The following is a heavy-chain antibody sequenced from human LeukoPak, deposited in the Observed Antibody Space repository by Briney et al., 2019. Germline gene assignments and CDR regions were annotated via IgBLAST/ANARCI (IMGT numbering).Heavy chain of an antibody. V-gene: IGHV4-34*01. J-gene: IGHJ6*03. CDR2: INHSGST. D-gene: IGHD3-3*01. CDR3: ARGIFGVVITDYYYYYMDV. CDR1: GGSFSGYY. Sequence: SETLSLTCAVYGGSFSGYYWSWIRQPSGKGLEWIGEINHSGSTNYNPSLKSRVTISLDTSKNQFSLKLSSVTAADTAVYYCARGIFGVVITDYYYYYMDVWGKGTTVTVSS.